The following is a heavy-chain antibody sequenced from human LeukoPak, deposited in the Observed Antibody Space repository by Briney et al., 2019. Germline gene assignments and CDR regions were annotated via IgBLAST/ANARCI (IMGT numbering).Heavy chain of an antibody. CDR2: ISSSSSYT. J-gene: IGHJ4*02. Sequence: GGSLRLSCAASGFTFSSYSMNWVRQAPGKGLEWVSSISSSSSYTYYADSVKGRFTISRDNAKNSLYLQMNSLRAEDTAVYYCARDPTTMVRGFSGWGQGTLVTVSS. CDR3: ARDPTTMVRGFSG. D-gene: IGHD3-10*01. V-gene: IGHV3-21*01. CDR1: GFTFSSYS.